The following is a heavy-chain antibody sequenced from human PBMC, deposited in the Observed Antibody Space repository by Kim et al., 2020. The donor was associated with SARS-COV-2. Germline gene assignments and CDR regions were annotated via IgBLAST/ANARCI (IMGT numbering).Heavy chain of an antibody. J-gene: IGHJ3*02. CDR2: ISGSGGST. Sequence: GGSLRLSCAASGFTFSSYAMSWVRQAPGKGLEWVSAISGSGGSTYYADSVKGRFTISRDNSKNTLYLQMNSLRAKDTAVYYCAKWPSELELITMIVVVITVVAFDIWGQGTMVTVSS. CDR3: AKWPSELELITMIVVVITVVAFDI. V-gene: IGHV3-23*01. D-gene: IGHD3-22*01. CDR1: GFTFSSYA.